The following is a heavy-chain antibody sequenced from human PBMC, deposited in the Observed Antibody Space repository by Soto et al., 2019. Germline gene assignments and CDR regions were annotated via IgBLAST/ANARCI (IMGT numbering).Heavy chain of an antibody. CDR1: GFTFSSYS. CDR2: ISSSSSTI. Sequence: EVQLVESGGGLVQPGGSLRLSCAASGFTFSSYSMNWVRQAPGKGLEWVSYISSSSSTIYYADSVKGRFTISRDNAKNSLYLQMNSLRDEDTAEYYCARDDSSGYYYRLLGYWGQGTLVTVSS. V-gene: IGHV3-48*02. CDR3: ARDDSSGYYYRLLGY. J-gene: IGHJ4*02. D-gene: IGHD3-22*01.